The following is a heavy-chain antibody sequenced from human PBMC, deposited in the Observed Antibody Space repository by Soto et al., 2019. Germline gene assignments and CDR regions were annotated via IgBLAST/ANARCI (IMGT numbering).Heavy chain of an antibody. CDR2: IIPIFGTA. V-gene: IGHV1-69*01. CDR1: GGTFSSYA. CDR3: ARRSDIAVAGPSSGFDP. J-gene: IGHJ5*02. D-gene: IGHD6-19*01. Sequence: QVQLVQSGAEVKKPGSSVKVSCKASGGTFSSYAISWVRQAPGQGFEWMGGIIPIFGTANYAQKFQGRVTITADESTSTAYMELSSMRSEDTAVYYCARRSDIAVAGPSSGFDPWGQGTLVTVSS.